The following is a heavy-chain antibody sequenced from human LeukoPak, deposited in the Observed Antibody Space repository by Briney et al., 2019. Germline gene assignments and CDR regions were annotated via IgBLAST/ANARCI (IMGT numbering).Heavy chain of an antibody. J-gene: IGHJ3*01. Sequence: GGSLRLSCAASGFTFSTYWMHWVRQAPGKGLVWVSRINSDGSIINYADSVKGRFTISRDNAKNALYLHMNSLRAEDTAVYYCVLVTTDSWGQGTMVTVS. CDR3: VLVTTDS. V-gene: IGHV3-74*01. CDR1: GFTFSTYW. D-gene: IGHD4-17*01. CDR2: INSDGSII.